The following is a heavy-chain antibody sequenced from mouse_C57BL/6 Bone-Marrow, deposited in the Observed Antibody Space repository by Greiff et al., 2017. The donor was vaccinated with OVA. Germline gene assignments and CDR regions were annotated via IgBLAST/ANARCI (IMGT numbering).Heavy chain of an antibody. CDR1: GFNIKDDC. J-gene: IGHJ2*01. CDR3: TSYGNFDY. Sequence: EVQLQQSGAELVRPGASVKLSCTASGFNIKDDCMHWVQQRPEQGLEWIGWIDPENGDTEYASKFQGKATITADTSSNTAYLQLSSLTSEDTAVYYCTSYGNFDYWGQGTTLTVSS. V-gene: IGHV14-4*01. D-gene: IGHD2-1*01. CDR2: IDPENGDT.